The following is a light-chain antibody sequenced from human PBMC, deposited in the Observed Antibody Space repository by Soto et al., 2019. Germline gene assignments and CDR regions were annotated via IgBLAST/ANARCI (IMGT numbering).Light chain of an antibody. Sequence: DIQMTQSPSSLSASVGDRVTITCRASQNISNYLNWYQHRPGKAPNLLSYAASNLQSGVPSKFSASGSGTDFALTISSLQPEDFATYYCQQSYSTPSITFGQGTRLEIK. CDR1: QNISNY. CDR3: QQSYSTPSIT. V-gene: IGKV1-39*01. CDR2: AAS. J-gene: IGKJ5*01.